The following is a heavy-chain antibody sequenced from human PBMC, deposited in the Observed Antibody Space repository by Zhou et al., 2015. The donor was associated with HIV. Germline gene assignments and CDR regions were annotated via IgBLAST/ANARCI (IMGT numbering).Heavy chain of an antibody. CDR1: GGTFSSYA. D-gene: IGHD2-21*02. CDR3: AREGFGAYCGGDCNQGENPFDY. Sequence: QVQLVQSGAEVKKPGSSVKVSCKASGGTFSSYAISWVRQAPGQGLEWMGGIIPIFGTANYAQKFQGRVTITADESTSTAYMELSSLRSEDTAVYYCAREGFGAYCGGDCNQGENPFDYWGQGTLVTVSS. V-gene: IGHV1-69*01. CDR2: IIPIFGTA. J-gene: IGHJ4*02.